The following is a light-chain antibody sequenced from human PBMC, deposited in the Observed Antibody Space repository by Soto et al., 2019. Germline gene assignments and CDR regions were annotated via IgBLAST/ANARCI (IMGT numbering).Light chain of an antibody. CDR1: QSISSR. J-gene: IGKJ5*01. V-gene: IGKV1-5*01. CDR2: DAS. Sequence: DIQMTQSPSTLSASVGARVTITCRASQSISSRLAWYQQKPGKAPKFLVYDASNLESGVPSRFSGSGSGTEFTLTISSLQPEDFATYYCQHLINYPITFGQGTRLDIK. CDR3: QHLINYPIT.